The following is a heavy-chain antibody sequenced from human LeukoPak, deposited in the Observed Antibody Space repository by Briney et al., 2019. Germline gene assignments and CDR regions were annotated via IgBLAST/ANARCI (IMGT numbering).Heavy chain of an antibody. CDR2: IYSGGST. J-gene: IGHJ6*02. D-gene: IGHD4-17*01. V-gene: IGHV3-66*01. CDR3: ARVTVTNYYYGMDV. CDR1: GFTVSSNY. Sequence: GGSLRLSCAASGFTVSSNYMSWVRQAPGKGLEWVSVIYSGGSTYYADSVKGRFTISRDNSKNTLYLQMNSLRAEDTAVYYCARVTVTNYYYGMDVWGQGTTVTVSS.